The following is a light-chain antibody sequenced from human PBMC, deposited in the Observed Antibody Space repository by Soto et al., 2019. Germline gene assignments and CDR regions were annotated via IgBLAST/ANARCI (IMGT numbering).Light chain of an antibody. Sequence: QSVLTQPPSVSGTPGQTVVISCSGSSSNIGAPYDVNWYRQFPGTAPKLLIYGNHNRPSGVPERFSGSKSGTSATLAITGLQAEDEADYYCQSYDGRLSGYVFGTGTKLTVL. V-gene: IGLV1-40*01. CDR2: GNH. CDR3: QSYDGRLSGYV. J-gene: IGLJ1*01. CDR1: SSNIGAPYD.